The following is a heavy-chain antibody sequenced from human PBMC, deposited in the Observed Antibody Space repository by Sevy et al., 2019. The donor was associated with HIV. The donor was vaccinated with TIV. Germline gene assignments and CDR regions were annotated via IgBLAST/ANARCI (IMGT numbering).Heavy chain of an antibody. CDR3: ARGEYYDFRSWNY. V-gene: IGHV4-59*01. CDR2: IYYSGST. CDR1: GGSISSYY. J-gene: IGHJ4*02. D-gene: IGHD3-3*01. Sequence: SETLSLTCTVSGGSISSYYWSWIRQPPGKGLEWIGYIYYSGSTNYNPSLKSRVTISVDTSKNQFSLKLSSVTAADTAVYYCARGEYYDFRSWNYWGQGTLVTVSS.